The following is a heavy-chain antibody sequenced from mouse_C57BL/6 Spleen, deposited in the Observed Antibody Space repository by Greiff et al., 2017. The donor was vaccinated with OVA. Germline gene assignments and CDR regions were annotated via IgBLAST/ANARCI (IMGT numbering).Heavy chain of an antibody. J-gene: IGHJ1*03. CDR1: GYAFSSSW. CDR2: FYPGDGDT. Sequence: QVQLQQSGPELVKPGASVKISCKASGYAFSSSWMNWVKQRPGKGLEWIGRFYPGDGDTNYNGKFKGKATLTADKSSSTAYMQLSSLTSEDSAVYVCARGGGKWYFDVWGTGTTVTVAS. V-gene: IGHV1-82*01. CDR3: ARGGGKWYFDV.